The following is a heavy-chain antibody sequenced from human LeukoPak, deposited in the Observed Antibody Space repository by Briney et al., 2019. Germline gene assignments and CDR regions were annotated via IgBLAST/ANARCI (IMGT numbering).Heavy chain of an antibody. Sequence: PGGSLRLSCAASGFTFDDYGMSWVRQAPGKGLEWVANIKQDGSEKYYVDSVKGRFTISRDNAKNSLYLQMNSLRAEDTAVYYCARDRKKDSAYCGGDCYSNYWGQGTLVTVSS. CDR2: IKQDGSEK. D-gene: IGHD2-21*02. V-gene: IGHV3-7*01. J-gene: IGHJ4*02. CDR1: GFTFDDYG. CDR3: ARDRKKDSAYCGGDCYSNY.